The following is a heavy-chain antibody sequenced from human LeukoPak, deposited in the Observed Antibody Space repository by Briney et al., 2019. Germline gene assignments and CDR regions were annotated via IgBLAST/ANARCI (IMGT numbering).Heavy chain of an antibody. V-gene: IGHV4-61*02. CDR2: IYTSGST. Sequence: TLSLTCTVSGGSISSGSYYWSWIRQPAGKGLEWIGRIYTSGSTNYNPSLKSRVTISVDTSKNQFSLKLSSVTAADTAVYYCAREGGGYFDYWGQGTLVTVSS. CDR1: GGSISSGSYY. J-gene: IGHJ4*02. CDR3: AREGGGYFDY. D-gene: IGHD3-16*01.